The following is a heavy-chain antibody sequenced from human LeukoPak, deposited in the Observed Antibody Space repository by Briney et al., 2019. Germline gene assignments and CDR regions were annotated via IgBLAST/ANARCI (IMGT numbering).Heavy chain of an antibody. CDR2: IYYSGST. CDR1: GGSISSYY. Sequence: SETLSLTCTVSGGSISSYYWSWIRQPPGKGLEWIGYIYYSGSTYYNPSLKSRVTISVDTSKNQFSLKLSSVTAADTAVYYCARVLKGRAPFDYWGQGTLVTVSS. V-gene: IGHV4-59*08. J-gene: IGHJ4*02. CDR3: ARVLKGRAPFDY.